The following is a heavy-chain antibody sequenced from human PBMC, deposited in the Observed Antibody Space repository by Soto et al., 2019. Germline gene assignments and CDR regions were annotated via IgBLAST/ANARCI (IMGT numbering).Heavy chain of an antibody. J-gene: IGHJ3*02. CDR3: ARDRAVVAAKRRDAFDI. CDR1: GYTITVDV. D-gene: IGHD2-15*01. CDR2: ISAYNGNT. Sequence: VPVKLYCKGSGYTITVDVVSRRRNNTKQGLEWMGWISAYNGNTNYAQKLQGRVTMTTDTSTSTAYMELRSLRSDDTAVYYCARDRAVVAAKRRDAFDIWGQGTMVTVSS. V-gene: IGHV1-18*01.